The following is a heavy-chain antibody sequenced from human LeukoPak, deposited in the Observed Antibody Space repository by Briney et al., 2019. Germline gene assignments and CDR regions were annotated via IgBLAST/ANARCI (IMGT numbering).Heavy chain of an antibody. CDR3: ARVTNYYYYMDV. V-gene: IGHV3-21*01. Sequence: PGGSLRLSCAVSGFSLTAFGMNWVRQAPGKGLEWVPSISSGSSSIYYADSVKGRFTISRDNAKNSLYLQMNSLRAEDTAVYYCARVTNYYYYMDVWGKGSSVTVSS. CDR1: GFSLTAFG. D-gene: IGHD4-11*01. J-gene: IGHJ6*03. CDR2: ISSGSSSI.